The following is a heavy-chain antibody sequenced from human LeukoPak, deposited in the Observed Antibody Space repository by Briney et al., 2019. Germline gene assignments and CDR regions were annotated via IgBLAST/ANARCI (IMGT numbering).Heavy chain of an antibody. V-gene: IGHV4-4*02. D-gene: IGHD2-2*03. Sequence: TSETLSLTCAVSGDSISRSNWWSWVRQPPGKGLELIGEIYHIGSTNYNPSLKSRVTISVDKSKNQFSLKLSSVTAADTAVYYCARGPWAGYCSSTSCPDFDYWGQGTLVTVSS. CDR3: ARGPWAGYCSSTSCPDFDY. CDR1: GDSISRSNW. J-gene: IGHJ4*02. CDR2: IYHIGST.